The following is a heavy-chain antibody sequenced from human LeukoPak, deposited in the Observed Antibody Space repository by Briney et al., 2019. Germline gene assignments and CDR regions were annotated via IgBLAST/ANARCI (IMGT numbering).Heavy chain of an antibody. D-gene: IGHD6-13*01. V-gene: IGHV3-21*01. CDR3: AREPGIAAAGSFDY. J-gene: IGHJ4*02. CDR2: ISSSSSYI. CDR1: GFTFSSYI. Sequence: GGSLRLSCAASGFTFSSYIVNWVRQAPGKGLEWVSSISSSSSYIYYADSVKGRFTISRDNAKNSLYLQMNSLRAEDTAVYYCAREPGIAAAGSFDYWGQGTLVTVSS.